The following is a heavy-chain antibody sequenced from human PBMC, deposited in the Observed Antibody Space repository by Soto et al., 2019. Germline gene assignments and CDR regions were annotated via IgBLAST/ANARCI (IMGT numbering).Heavy chain of an antibody. Sequence: GSLRLSCAASGFIFTNYAMHWVRQAPGRGLEWVAVISSNGGNADSADSVKGRFTISKDNSKNTVFLRMDSLRPEDSAIYYCARDRSFGTSGYYSWDLWGQGTLVTVSS. CDR2: ISSNGGNA. V-gene: IGHV3-30-3*01. D-gene: IGHD3-22*01. CDR1: GFIFTNYA. J-gene: IGHJ5*02. CDR3: ARDRSFGTSGYYSWDL.